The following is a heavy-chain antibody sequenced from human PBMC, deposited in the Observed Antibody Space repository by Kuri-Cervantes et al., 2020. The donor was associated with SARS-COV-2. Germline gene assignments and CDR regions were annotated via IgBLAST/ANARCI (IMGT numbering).Heavy chain of an antibody. Sequence: GESLKISCQGSGYSFSSYWIGWVRQMPGKGLEWMGIIYPADSETRYSPSFQGQVTISADKSTTTAYLQWSSLKASDTAMYYCARLLFWSGLVDSWGQGTLVTVSS. J-gene: IGHJ4*02. CDR3: ARLLFWSGLVDS. CDR1: GYSFSSYW. CDR2: IYPADSET. D-gene: IGHD3-3*01. V-gene: IGHV5-51*01.